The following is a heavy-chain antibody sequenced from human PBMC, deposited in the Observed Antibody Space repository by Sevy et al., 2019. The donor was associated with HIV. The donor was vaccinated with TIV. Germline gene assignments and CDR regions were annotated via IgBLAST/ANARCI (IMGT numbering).Heavy chain of an antibody. J-gene: IGHJ3*02. CDR3: ATGSYYYDSSGSGAFDI. CDR2: MNPNSGNT. CDR1: GYTFTSYD. D-gene: IGHD3-22*01. V-gene: IGHV1-8*03. Sequence: ASVKVSCKASGYTFTSYDINWVRQATGQGLEWMGWMNPNSGNTGYAQKFQGRVTITRNTSISTAYMELSSLRSEDTAVYYCATGSYYYDSSGSGAFDIWGQGTMVTVSS.